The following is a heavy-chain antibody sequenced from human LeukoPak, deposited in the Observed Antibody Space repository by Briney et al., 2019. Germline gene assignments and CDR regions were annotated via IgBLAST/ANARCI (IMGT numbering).Heavy chain of an antibody. Sequence: SVKVSCKASGYTFTGYYMHWVRQAPGQGLEWMGWISPNNGNTNYAQKFQGRVTMTTDTSTSTVYMELRSLRSDDTAVYYCAARPSSLPYYFDYWGQGTLVAVSS. V-gene: IGHV1-18*04. CDR1: GYTFTGYY. J-gene: IGHJ4*02. CDR3: AARPSSLPYYFDY. CDR2: ISPNNGNT.